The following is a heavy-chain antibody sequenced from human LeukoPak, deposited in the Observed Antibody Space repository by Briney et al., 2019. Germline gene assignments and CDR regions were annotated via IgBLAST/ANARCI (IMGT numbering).Heavy chain of an antibody. CDR3: ASKSRIDGDLEY. CDR1: GFTLSSYA. D-gene: IGHD3-10*01. Sequence: GGSLRLSCAASGFTLSSYAMSWVRQAPGKGLEWVSGITDNGYGTYYAESVKGRFTTSRDSSKNTLYLQMNSLRAEDTAVYYCASKSRIDGDLEYWGQGTLVTVAS. CDR2: ITDNGYGT. V-gene: IGHV3-23*01. J-gene: IGHJ4*02.